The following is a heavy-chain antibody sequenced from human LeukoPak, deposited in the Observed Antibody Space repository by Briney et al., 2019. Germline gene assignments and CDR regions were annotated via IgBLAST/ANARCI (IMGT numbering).Heavy chain of an antibody. J-gene: IGHJ6*04. CDR2: NKSEGEGATT. V-gene: IGHV3-15*01. CDR3: IAHFPYFYGFDV. CDR1: GFTIGTAW. Sequence: SGGSLRLSCVSSGFTIGTAWMSWVRQAPGKGLEWLGHNKSEGEGATTDYAAPAKGRFAISRDDSKNMIYLQMSSLKIDDTAIYYCIAHFPYFYGFDVWGKGTTVTVSS. D-gene: IGHD3-3*02.